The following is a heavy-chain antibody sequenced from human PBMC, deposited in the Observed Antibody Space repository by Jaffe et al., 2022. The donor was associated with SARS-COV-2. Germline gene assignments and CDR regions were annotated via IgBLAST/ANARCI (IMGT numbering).Heavy chain of an antibody. V-gene: IGHV3-30*04. J-gene: IGHJ4*02. D-gene: IGHD2-15*01. Sequence: QVQLVESGGGVVQPGRSLRLSCAASGFTFSSYAMHWVRQAPGKGLEWVAVISYDGSNKYYADSVKGRFTISRDNSKNTLYLQMNSLRAEDTAVYYCATGSGGSCYHYWGQGTLVTVSS. CDR2: ISYDGSNK. CDR1: GFTFSSYA. CDR3: ATGSGGSCYHY.